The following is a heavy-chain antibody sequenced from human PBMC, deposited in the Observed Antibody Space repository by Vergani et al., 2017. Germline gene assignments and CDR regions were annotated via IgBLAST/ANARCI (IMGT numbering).Heavy chain of an antibody. D-gene: IGHD6-19*01. CDR2: ISSNGGST. V-gene: IGHV3-64D*06. CDR1: GFTFDDYT. Sequence: EVQLVESGGVVVQPGGSLRLSCAASGFTFDDYTMHWVRQAPGKGLEYVSAISSNGGSTYYADSVKGRFTISRDNSKNTLYLQMSSLRAEDTAVYYCVKSRSSGWSTYRGIDYWGQGTLVTVSS. CDR3: VKSRSSGWSTYRGIDY. J-gene: IGHJ4*02.